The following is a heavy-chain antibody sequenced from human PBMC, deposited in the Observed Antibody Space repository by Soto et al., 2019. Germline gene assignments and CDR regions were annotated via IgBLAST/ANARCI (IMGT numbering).Heavy chain of an antibody. Sequence: QVQLVQSGAEVKKPGASVKVSCKASGYTFTSYGIRWVRQAPGQGLEWMGWISAYNGNTNYAQKLQGRVTMTTDTSTSTSYIELRSMRSDDTAVYYCARGSSPDYDIWTGYYNYYGMDVWGQGTTVTVSS. CDR1: GYTFTSYG. V-gene: IGHV1-18*01. CDR2: ISAYNGNT. J-gene: IGHJ6*02. CDR3: ARGSSPDYDIWTGYYNYYGMDV. D-gene: IGHD3-9*01.